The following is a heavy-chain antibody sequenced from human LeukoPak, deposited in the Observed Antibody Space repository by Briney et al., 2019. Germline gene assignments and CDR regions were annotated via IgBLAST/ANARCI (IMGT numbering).Heavy chain of an antibody. Sequence: SQTLSLTCTVSGGSISSGGYYWSWIRQHPGKGLEWIGYIYYSGSTYYNPSLKSRVTISVDTSKNQFSLKLSSVTAADTAVYYCARRFGLQYWYFDFWGRGTLVTVSS. CDR3: ARRFGLQYWYFDF. J-gene: IGHJ2*01. D-gene: IGHD3-16*01. CDR1: GGSISSGGYY. CDR2: IYYSGST. V-gene: IGHV4-31*03.